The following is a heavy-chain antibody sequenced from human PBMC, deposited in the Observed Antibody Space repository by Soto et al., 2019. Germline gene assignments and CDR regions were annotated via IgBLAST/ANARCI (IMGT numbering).Heavy chain of an antibody. J-gene: IGHJ5*02. CDR3: VKGKSSGEIDWFDP. CDR1: GFTFNNYA. Sequence: EVQLLQSGGDLVQPGGSLRLSCAASGFTFNNYAMAWVRQAPGKGLEWVSSIVGGGHGTFYSDSVRGRFTVSRDNSKSSLYLQMNSLGAEDTAMYYCVKGKSSGEIDWFDPWGQGSLVTVSS. CDR2: IVGGGHGT. V-gene: IGHV3-23*01. D-gene: IGHD1-26*01.